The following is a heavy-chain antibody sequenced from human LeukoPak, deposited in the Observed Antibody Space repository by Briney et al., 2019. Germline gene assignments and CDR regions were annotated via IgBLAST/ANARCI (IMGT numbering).Heavy chain of an antibody. V-gene: IGHV1-3*01. Sequence: GASVKVSCKASGYTFTSYAKHWVRQAPGQRLEWMGWINAGNGNTKYSQKFQGRVTITRDTSASTAYMELSSLRSEDTAVYYCARGVGYQLPWGYFDYWGQGTLVTVSS. CDR3: ARGVGYQLPWGYFDY. CDR1: GYTFTSYA. D-gene: IGHD2-2*01. J-gene: IGHJ4*02. CDR2: INAGNGNT.